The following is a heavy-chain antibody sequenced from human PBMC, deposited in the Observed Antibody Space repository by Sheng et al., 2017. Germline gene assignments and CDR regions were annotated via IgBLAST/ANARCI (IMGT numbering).Heavy chain of an antibody. CDR3: ARYCSSTSCYSGLVHMDV. D-gene: IGHD2-2*01. V-gene: IGHV1-69*04. CDR2: IIPILGIA. J-gene: IGHJ6*03. Sequence: QVQLVQSGAEVKKPGSSVKVSCKASGGTFSSYAISWVRQAPGQGLEWMGGIIPILGIANYAQKFQGRVTITADKSTSTAYMELSSLRSEDTAVYYCARYCSSTSCYSGLVHMDVWGKGTTVTVSS. CDR1: GGTFSSYA.